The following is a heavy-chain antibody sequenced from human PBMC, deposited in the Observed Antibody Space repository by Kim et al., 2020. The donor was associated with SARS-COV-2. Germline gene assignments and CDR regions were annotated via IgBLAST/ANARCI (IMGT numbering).Heavy chain of an antibody. CDR1: GGSISSSSYY. V-gene: IGHV4-39*02. CDR2: IYYSGST. D-gene: IGHD2-15*01. CDR3: ARDGYAVVTAFDY. J-gene: IGHJ4*02. Sequence: SETLSLTCTVSGGSISSSSYYWGWIRQPPGKGLEWIGSIYYSGSTYYNPSLKSRVTISIDTSKNQFSLKLSSVTAADTAVYYCARDGYAVVTAFDYWGQGTLVTVSS.